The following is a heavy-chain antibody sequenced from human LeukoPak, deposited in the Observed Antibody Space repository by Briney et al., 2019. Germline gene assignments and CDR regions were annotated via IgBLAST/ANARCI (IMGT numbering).Heavy chain of an antibody. V-gene: IGHV3-23*01. J-gene: IGHJ4*02. CDR2: ISGSGGTT. D-gene: IGHD2-2*01. CDR3: AKFPSTVPTNYFDY. CDR1: GFTFSSYG. Sequence: PGGSPRLSCAASGFTFSSYGMSWVRQAPGKGLEWVSIISGSGGTTYYADSVKGRFTISRDNSKNTLYLQMNSLRAEDTAIYYCAKFPSTVPTNYFDYWGQGTLVTVSS.